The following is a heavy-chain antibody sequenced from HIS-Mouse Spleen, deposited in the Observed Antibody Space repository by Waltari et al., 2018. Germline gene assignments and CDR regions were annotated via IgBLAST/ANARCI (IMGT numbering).Heavy chain of an antibody. J-gene: IGHJ4*02. CDR3: ASIVATIDY. Sequence: QVQLVQSGAEVKKPGASVKVSCKASGYTLPSSEIHWVRQATGQGLEWMGWMNPNSGNTGYAQKFQGRVTMTRNTSISTAYMELSSLRSEDTAVYYCASIVATIDYWGQGTLVTVSS. CDR1: GYTLPSSE. CDR2: MNPNSGNT. V-gene: IGHV1-8*01. D-gene: IGHD5-12*01.